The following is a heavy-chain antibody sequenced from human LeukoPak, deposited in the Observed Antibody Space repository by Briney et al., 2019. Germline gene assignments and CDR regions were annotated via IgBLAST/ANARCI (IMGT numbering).Heavy chain of an antibody. CDR1: GFTFSSYS. Sequence: TGGSLRLSCAASGFTFSSYSMNWVRQAPGKGLEWVSYISSSSSTIYYADSVKGRFTISRDNAKNSLYLQMNSLRAEDTAVYYCARDPDTYYDFWSGYYPTPYYYGTDVWGQGTTVTVSS. V-gene: IGHV3-48*01. D-gene: IGHD3-3*01. CDR3: ARDPDTYYDFWSGYYPTPYYYGTDV. J-gene: IGHJ6*02. CDR2: ISSSSSTI.